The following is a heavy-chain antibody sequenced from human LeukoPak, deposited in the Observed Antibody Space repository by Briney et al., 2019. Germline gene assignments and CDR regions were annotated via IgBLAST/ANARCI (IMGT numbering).Heavy chain of an antibody. CDR2: ISGSGGST. Sequence: PGGSLRLSCAASGFTFSSYAMSWVRQAPGKGLEWVSAISGSGGSTYYADSVKGRFTISRDNAKNTLYLQMNSLRAEDTAVYYCARELWFGPTSLDYWGQGILVTVSS. V-gene: IGHV3-23*01. J-gene: IGHJ4*02. CDR3: ARELWFGPTSLDY. D-gene: IGHD3-10*01. CDR1: GFTFSSYA.